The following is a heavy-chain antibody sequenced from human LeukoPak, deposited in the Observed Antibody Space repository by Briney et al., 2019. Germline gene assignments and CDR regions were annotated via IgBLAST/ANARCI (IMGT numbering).Heavy chain of an antibody. Sequence: GGSLRLSCAVSGFIFSSYAMHWGRQAPGKGLEYVSTISSNGGSTYYANSVKGRFSISRDNSKNTLYLQIGTLRAEDMAVYYCARGYCSSTSCAADYWGQGTLVTVSS. CDR2: ISSNGGST. V-gene: IGHV3-64*01. D-gene: IGHD2-2*01. J-gene: IGHJ4*02. CDR3: ARGYCSSTSCAADY. CDR1: GFIFSSYA.